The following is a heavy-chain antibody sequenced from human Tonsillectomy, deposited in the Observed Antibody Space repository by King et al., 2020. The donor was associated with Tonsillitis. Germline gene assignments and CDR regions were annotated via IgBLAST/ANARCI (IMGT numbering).Heavy chain of an antibody. D-gene: IGHD1-26*01. CDR1: GFTFDDYA. J-gene: IGHJ4*02. CDR2: INWNGGST. CDR3: ARAELSNPMHYFDY. Sequence: VQLVESGGGVVRPGGSLRLSCAASGFTFDDYAMNWVRQAPGKGLEWVSGINWNGGSTGYADSVKGRFTISRDNAKNSLYLQMNSLRAEDTALYYCARAELSNPMHYFDYWGQGTLVTVSS. V-gene: IGHV3-20*04.